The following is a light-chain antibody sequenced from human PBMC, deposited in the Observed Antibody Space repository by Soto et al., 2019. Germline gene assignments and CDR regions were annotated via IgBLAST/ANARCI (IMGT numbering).Light chain of an antibody. J-gene: IGKJ5*01. V-gene: IGKV1-27*01. CDR2: GAS. CDR1: QDIINH. CDR3: PHYHLALGT. Sequence: DIQMTQSPSSLSASVGDTVTITCRASQDIINHLAWYQQRPGKVPNLLIYGASTLHSGVPSRFRGRGSGPHFTLTISSLQPEDVATYYCPHYHLALGTFGQGTRLEIK.